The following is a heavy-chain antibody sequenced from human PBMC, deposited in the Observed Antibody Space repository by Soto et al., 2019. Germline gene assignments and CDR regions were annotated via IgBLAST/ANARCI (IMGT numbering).Heavy chain of an antibody. CDR2: IYHSGST. V-gene: IGHV4-30-2*01. D-gene: IGHD2-2*01. Sequence: QLQLQESGSGLVKPSQTLSLTCAVSGGSISSGGYSWSWIRQPPGKGLEWVGYIYHSGSTYYNPSLKSRVTISIDRSKHQFSLKLSSVTAADTAVYYCTRSSSTVTTLDYWGQGTLVTVSS. CDR3: TRSSSTVTTLDY. CDR1: GGSISSGGYS. J-gene: IGHJ4*02.